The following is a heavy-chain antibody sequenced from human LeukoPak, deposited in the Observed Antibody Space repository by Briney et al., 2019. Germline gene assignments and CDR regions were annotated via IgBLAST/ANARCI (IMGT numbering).Heavy chain of an antibody. Sequence: SETLSLTCTVSGGSISNWYWSWFRQPAGKGLEWIGRIYSSGSTIYNPSLKSRVTMSVDTSTNQISLRLTSVTAADTAMYYCARTLYTLGDVFDIWGQGTMVTVFS. CDR1: GGSISNWY. CDR3: ARTLYTLGDVFDI. V-gene: IGHV4-4*07. D-gene: IGHD3-16*01. CDR2: IYSSGST. J-gene: IGHJ3*02.